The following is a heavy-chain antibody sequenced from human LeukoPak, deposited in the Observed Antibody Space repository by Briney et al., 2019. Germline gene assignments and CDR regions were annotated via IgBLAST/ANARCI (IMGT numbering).Heavy chain of an antibody. CDR3: AVYSGSYNDAFDI. D-gene: IGHD1-26*01. Sequence: ASVKVSCKASGYTFINYGITWVRQAPGQGLEWMGWISAYNGNTNYAQKLQGRVTMTTDTSTSTAYMELRSLRSDDTAVYYCAVYSGSYNDAFDIWGQGTMVTVSS. J-gene: IGHJ3*02. CDR1: GYTFINYG. CDR2: ISAYNGNT. V-gene: IGHV1-18*01.